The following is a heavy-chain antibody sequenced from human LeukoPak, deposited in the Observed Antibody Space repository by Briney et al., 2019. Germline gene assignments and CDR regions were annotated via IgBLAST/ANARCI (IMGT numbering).Heavy chain of an antibody. CDR3: ARRVTSNWFDP. CDR2: IYYSGST. CDR1: GGSIGSGGYY. V-gene: IGHV4-31*03. D-gene: IGHD2-21*02. J-gene: IGHJ5*02. Sequence: SQTLSLTCTVSGGSIGSGGYYWSWIRQHPGKGLEWIGYIYYSGSTYYNPSLKSRVTISVDTSKNQFSLKPNSVAAADTAVYYCARRVTSNWFDPWGQGTLVTVSS.